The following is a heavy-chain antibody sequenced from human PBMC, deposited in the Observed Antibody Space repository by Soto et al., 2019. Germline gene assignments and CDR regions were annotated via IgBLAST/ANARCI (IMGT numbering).Heavy chain of an antibody. Sequence: QVQLVQSGAEVKKPGSSVKVSCKASGGTFSSYTISWVRQAPGQGLEWMGRIIPILGIANYAQKFQGRVTITADKPTSTAYMELSSLRSEDTAVYYCARTEKAAAGTGTDVYYYYGMDVWGQGTTVTVSS. V-gene: IGHV1-69*02. J-gene: IGHJ6*02. CDR1: GGTFSSYT. D-gene: IGHD6-13*01. CDR3: ARTEKAAAGTGTDVYYYYGMDV. CDR2: IIPILGIA.